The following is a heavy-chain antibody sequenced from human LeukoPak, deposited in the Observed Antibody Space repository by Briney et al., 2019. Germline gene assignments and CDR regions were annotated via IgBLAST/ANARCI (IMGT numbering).Heavy chain of an antibody. CDR2: IKQDGSET. Sequence: GGSLRLSCAASGFTFSSYGMHWVRQAPGKGLEWVGNIKQDGSETYYVDSVKGRFTISRDNAKNSLYLQLNSLRAGDTAVYYCARERGDYYFDYWGQGTLVTVPS. J-gene: IGHJ4*02. D-gene: IGHD4-17*01. CDR1: GFTFSSYG. CDR3: ARERGDYYFDY. V-gene: IGHV3-7*01.